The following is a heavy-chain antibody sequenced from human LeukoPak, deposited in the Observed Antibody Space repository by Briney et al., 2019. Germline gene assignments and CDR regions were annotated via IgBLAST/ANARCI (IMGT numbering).Heavy chain of an antibody. Sequence: AGGSLRLSCAAPEFTFSSYWMSWVRQPPGSGLEWVATIKHDGSEKYYGDSVKGRFTLSRDNAYNSLYLQMNSLRAEDTAVYYCARGLLGAVTTFDYWGQGTVVTVSS. V-gene: IGHV3-7*03. D-gene: IGHD4-11*01. CDR1: EFTFSSYW. CDR2: IKHDGSEK. J-gene: IGHJ4*02. CDR3: ARGLLGAVTTFDY.